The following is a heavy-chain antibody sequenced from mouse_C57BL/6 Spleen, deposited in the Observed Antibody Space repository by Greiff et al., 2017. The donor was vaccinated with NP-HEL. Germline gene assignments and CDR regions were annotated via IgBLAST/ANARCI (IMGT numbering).Heavy chain of an antibody. CDR3: ARSALYYYGSSGWYFDV. J-gene: IGHJ1*03. CDR2: INPSTGGT. V-gene: IGHV1-42*01. Sequence: EVQLQQSGPELVKPGASVKISCKASGYSFTGYYMNWVKQSPEKSLEWIGEINPSTGGTTYNQKFKAKATLTVDKSSSTAYMQLKSLSSEDSAVYYCARSALYYYGSSGWYFDVWGTGTTVTVSS. CDR1: GYSFTGYY. D-gene: IGHD1-1*01.